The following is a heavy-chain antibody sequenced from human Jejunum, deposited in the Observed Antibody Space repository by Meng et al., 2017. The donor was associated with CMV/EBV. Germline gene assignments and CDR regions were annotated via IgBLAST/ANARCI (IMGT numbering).Heavy chain of an antibody. D-gene: IGHD3-10*01. J-gene: IGHJ4*02. CDR3: VKDKGRTALDY. CDR2: RRNDGSEI. V-gene: IGHV3-30*02. CDR1: GISFSNSG. Sequence: GLLVESGGGVARPVGSLWLCCVTSGISFSNSGMHWARQAPGKGLEWVVFRRNDGSEIYYVDAVKGRFTISRDNSKNSVYLHTNSLRIEDTGVYYCVKDKGRTALDYWGQGSLVTVSS.